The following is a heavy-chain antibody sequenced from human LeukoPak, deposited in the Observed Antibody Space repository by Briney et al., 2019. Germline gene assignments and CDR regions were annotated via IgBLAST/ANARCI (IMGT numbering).Heavy chain of an antibody. V-gene: IGHV3-23*01. CDR2: ISGSGGST. J-gene: IGHJ3*02. D-gene: IGHD6-19*01. CDR3: ARDRSGWYEINDAFDI. Sequence: RTGGSLRLSCAASGFTFSSYAMSWVRQAPGKGLEWVSAISGSGGSTYYADSVKGRFTISRDNAKNSLYLQMNSLRAEDTAVYYCARDRSGWYEINDAFDIWGQGTMVTVSS. CDR1: GFTFSSYA.